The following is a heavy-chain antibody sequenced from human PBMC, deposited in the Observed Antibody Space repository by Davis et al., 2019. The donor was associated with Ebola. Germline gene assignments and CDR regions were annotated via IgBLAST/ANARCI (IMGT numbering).Heavy chain of an antibody. Sequence: MPSETLSLTCTVPGGSINNYYWSWIRQPPGKGLEWIGYIYYSETSTYNPSLKSRVSISGDRSKNQFSLKLTSVTAADSAVYYCARHEWDSTYHFDYWGQGALVSVSS. J-gene: IGHJ4*02. V-gene: IGHV4-59*08. CDR1: GGSINNYY. CDR3: ARHEWDSTYHFDY. D-gene: IGHD1-26*01. CDR2: IYYSETS.